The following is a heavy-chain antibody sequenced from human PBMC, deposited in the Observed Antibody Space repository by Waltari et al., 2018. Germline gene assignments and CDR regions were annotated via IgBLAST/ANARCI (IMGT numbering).Heavy chain of an antibody. Sequence: EVQLVESGGGLVKPGGSLRLSCAASGFTFRSYRMNWVRRAPGKGLEWVSSISSSSSYIYYADSVKGRFTISRDNAKNSLYLQMNSLRAEDTAVYYCARGHLGYYYYYMDVWGKGTTVTVSS. CDR3: ARGHLGYYYYYMDV. CDR1: GFTFRSYR. V-gene: IGHV3-21*01. CDR2: ISSSSSYI. J-gene: IGHJ6*03.